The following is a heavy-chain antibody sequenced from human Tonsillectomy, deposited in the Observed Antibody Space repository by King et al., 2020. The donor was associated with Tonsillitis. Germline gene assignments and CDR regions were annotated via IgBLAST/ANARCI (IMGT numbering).Heavy chain of an antibody. CDR1: GFTFGDYA. CDR3: TRRRPPYAPWVDY. Sequence: VQLVESGGGLVQPGRSLRLSCTASGFTFGDYAMSWVRQAPGKGLEWVGFIRSKAYGGTTAYAASVKGRFTISSADSKSIAYLQMNSLKTEATAVYYCTRRRPPYAPWVDYWGQGTLVTVSS. J-gene: IGHJ4*02. CDR2: IRSKAYGGTT. V-gene: IGHV3-49*04. D-gene: IGHD4-17*01.